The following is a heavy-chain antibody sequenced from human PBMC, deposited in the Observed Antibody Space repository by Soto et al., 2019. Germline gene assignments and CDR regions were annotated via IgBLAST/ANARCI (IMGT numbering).Heavy chain of an antibody. Sequence: VKVSCKASGGTFSSYAISWVRQAPGQGLEWMGGIIPIFGTANYAQKFQGRVTITADESTSTAYMELSSLRSEDTAVYYCARARSDCSGGSCYFHYWGQGTLVTVSS. D-gene: IGHD2-15*01. CDR3: ARARSDCSGGSCYFHY. J-gene: IGHJ4*02. CDR1: GGTFSSYA. V-gene: IGHV1-69*13. CDR2: IIPIFGTA.